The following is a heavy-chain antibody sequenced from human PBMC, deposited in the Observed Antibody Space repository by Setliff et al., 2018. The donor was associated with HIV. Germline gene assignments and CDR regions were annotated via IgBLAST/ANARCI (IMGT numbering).Heavy chain of an antibody. CDR2: INVSGGSI. Sequence: ASVKVSCKVSGYILNRCHMYWVRQARGQGLEWMGVINVSGGSITYAQKFQGRVTMTRDTSTSTVHMQLSSLRPEDTATYYCATAPLTTVTSGPRYYFDSWGQGTLVTVSS. V-gene: IGHV1-46*02. J-gene: IGHJ4*02. D-gene: IGHD4-17*01. CDR1: GYILNRCH. CDR3: ATAPLTTVTSGPRYYFDS.